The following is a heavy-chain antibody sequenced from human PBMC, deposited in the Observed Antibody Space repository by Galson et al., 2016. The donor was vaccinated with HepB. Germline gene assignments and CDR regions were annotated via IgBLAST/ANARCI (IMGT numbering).Heavy chain of an antibody. CDR3: ARKLSGADNYFFDY. CDR1: GFIFSGYK. V-gene: IGHV3-48*02. J-gene: IGHJ4*02. Sequence: SLRLPCAASGFIFSGYKMHWLRQAPGKALEWVSCISTTSSAIYYADSVKGRFSISRDNAESSLYLQMNSLRDEDTAVYYCARKLSGADNYFFDYWGQGTLVIVSS. CDR2: ISTTSSAI. D-gene: IGHD2-8*02.